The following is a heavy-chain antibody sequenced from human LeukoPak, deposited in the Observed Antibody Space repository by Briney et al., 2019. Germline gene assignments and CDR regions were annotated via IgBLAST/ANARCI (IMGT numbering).Heavy chain of an antibody. Sequence: ASVKVSCKASGYTFSSYGIAWVRQAPGQGLEWMGWISGYNGNTNYAQKLQGRVSMTTDTSTTTAYMELRSLTSDDTALYYCARSSLGTIAAGPFDYWGQGTLVTVSS. D-gene: IGHD5-12*01. CDR2: ISGYNGNT. V-gene: IGHV1-18*01. CDR1: GYTFSSYG. CDR3: ARSSLGTIAAGPFDY. J-gene: IGHJ4*02.